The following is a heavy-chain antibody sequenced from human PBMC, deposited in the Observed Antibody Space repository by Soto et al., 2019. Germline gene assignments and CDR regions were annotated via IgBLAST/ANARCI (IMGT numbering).Heavy chain of an antibody. Sequence: ASVKVSCKTSGYTFTGYYMHWVRPAPGQGLEWMGWINPNGGGTNYAQKFQGWVTMTRDTSISTAYMELSRLRSDDTAVYYCARIYGYCSGGSCEGYFDYWGQGTLVTVSS. CDR2: INPNGGGT. D-gene: IGHD2-15*01. J-gene: IGHJ4*02. CDR3: ARIYGYCSGGSCEGYFDY. CDR1: GYTFTGYY. V-gene: IGHV1-2*04.